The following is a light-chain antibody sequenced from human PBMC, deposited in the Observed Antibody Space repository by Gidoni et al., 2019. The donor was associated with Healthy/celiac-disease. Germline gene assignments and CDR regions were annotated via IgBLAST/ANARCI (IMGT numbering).Light chain of an antibody. CDR3: QSYDSSLSEGVV. J-gene: IGLJ2*01. CDR1: SSNIGAGYD. CDR2: GNS. V-gene: IGLV1-40*01. Sequence: QSVLTQPPSVSGAPGQRVTISCTGSSSNIGAGYDVHWYQQLPGTAPKLLIYGNSNRPSGVPDLFSGSKSGTSASLAITGLQAEDEADYYCQSYDSSLSEGVVFGGGTKLTVL.